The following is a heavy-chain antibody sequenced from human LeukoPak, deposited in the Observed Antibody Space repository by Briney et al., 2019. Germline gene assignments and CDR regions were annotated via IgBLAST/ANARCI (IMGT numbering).Heavy chain of an antibody. CDR3: ARKENVYYYFDY. Sequence: SETLSLTCTVSGYSITSSSWWGWIRQPPGKGLEWIGYIYHSGTTYYNPSLQSRVTMSVDTSKNQFSLKLSSVTAVDTAVYYCARKENVYYYFDYWGQGTLVTVSS. D-gene: IGHD3-10*01. J-gene: IGHJ4*02. CDR1: GYSITSSSW. CDR2: IYHSGTT. V-gene: IGHV4-28*01.